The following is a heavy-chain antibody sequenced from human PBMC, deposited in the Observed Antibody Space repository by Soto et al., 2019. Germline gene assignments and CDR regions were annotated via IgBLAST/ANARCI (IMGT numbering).Heavy chain of an antibody. J-gene: IGHJ4*02. CDR1: GFTFSSYS. Sequence: PGGSLRLSCAASGFTFSSYSMNWVRQSPGKGLEWVSYISSSSSTIYYADSVKGRFTISRDNAKNSLYLQMNSLRDEDTAVYYCARPELYSYGPFDYWGQGTLVTVSS. D-gene: IGHD5-18*01. CDR2: ISSSSSTI. V-gene: IGHV3-48*02. CDR3: ARPELYSYGPFDY.